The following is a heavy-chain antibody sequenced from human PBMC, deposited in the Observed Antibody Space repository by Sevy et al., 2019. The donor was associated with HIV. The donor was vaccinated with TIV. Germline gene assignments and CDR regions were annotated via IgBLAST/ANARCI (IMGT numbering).Heavy chain of an antibody. CDR2: IGTAAGVT. D-gene: IGHD2-21*01. CDR1: GFTFNTYS. CDR3: ARCPGHYSIDY. Sequence: GGSLRLSCAASGFTFNTYSLIWVRQTPGKGLEWLSFIGTAAGVTYYADSVKGRFTFSRGNAKNSLYLQMNSLRDEETAVYYCARCPGHYSIDYWGQGTLVTVSS. V-gene: IGHV3-48*02. J-gene: IGHJ4*02.